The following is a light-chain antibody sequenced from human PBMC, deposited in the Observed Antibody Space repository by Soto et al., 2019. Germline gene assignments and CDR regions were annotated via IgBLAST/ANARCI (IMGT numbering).Light chain of an antibody. Sequence: EFVLTQAPCTLSWSPAARATLSCSASQSVSSYLAWYQQKPGQVPRLLIYGASSRATGIPDRFSGGGSGTDFTLTISRLEPEDFAVYYCQQFSSYPLTFGGGTKVDIK. CDR1: QSVSSY. CDR2: GAS. CDR3: QQFSSYPLT. V-gene: IGKV3-20*01. J-gene: IGKJ4*01.